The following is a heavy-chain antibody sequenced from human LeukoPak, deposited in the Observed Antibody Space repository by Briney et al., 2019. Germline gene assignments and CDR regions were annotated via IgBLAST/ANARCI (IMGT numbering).Heavy chain of an antibody. CDR3: AQQVVGTSATFDI. V-gene: IGHV4-59*01. D-gene: IGHD6-13*01. Sequence: SETLALTCSVWGDSIRSCYWSGIRRPRGRGLEGSGYISYSGSTKYNPSLTSPATLSADTSKSPLSLRLDSVTAADTPVYFCAQQVVGTSATFDIWGQGTMVTVSS. CDR1: GDSIRSCY. CDR2: ISYSGST. J-gene: IGHJ3*02.